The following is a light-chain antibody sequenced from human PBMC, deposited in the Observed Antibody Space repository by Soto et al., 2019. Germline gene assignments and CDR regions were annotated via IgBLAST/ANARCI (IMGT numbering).Light chain of an antibody. Sequence: EIVLTQCPATLSLSPGERATLSCRASQSVSSYLAWYQRKPGQAPRLLIYDASNRATGIPARFSGSGSGTDFTLTIISLEPEDFAVYYCQQRSNWFSFGGGTKVDIK. CDR3: QQRSNWFS. J-gene: IGKJ4*01. CDR2: DAS. CDR1: QSVSSY. V-gene: IGKV3-11*01.